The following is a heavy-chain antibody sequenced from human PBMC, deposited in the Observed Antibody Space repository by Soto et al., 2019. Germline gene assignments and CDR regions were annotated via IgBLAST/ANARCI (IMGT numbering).Heavy chain of an antibody. CDR1: GFTFSSYG. CDR3: ARQSYSSSSTFYYYYVMDV. CDR2: IWYDGSNK. J-gene: IGHJ6*02. Sequence: QVQLVESGGGVVQPGRSLRLSCAASGFTFSSYGMHWVRQAPGKGLEWVAVIWYDGSNKYYADSVKGRFTISRDNSKNTLYLQMNSLISEDTAVYYCARQSYSSSSTFYYYYVMDVWGQGTTVTVSS. V-gene: IGHV3-33*01. D-gene: IGHD6-6*01.